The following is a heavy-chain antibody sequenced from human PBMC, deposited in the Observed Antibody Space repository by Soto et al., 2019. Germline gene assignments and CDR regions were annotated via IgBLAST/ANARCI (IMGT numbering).Heavy chain of an antibody. V-gene: IGHV1-58*01. D-gene: IGHD2-2*01. J-gene: IGHJ6*03. CDR1: QFNLDTFRTSV. Sequence: GASVKVSCKASQFNLDTFRTSVVQWVRQARGQGLEWVGWVVAGSGLTNYAQKFQGKVTITWDKSTSTAYMELSSLRSEDTAVYYCASTRGTVYYYYYMDVWGKGTTVTVSS. CDR2: VVAGSGLT. CDR3: ASTRGTVYYYYYMDV.